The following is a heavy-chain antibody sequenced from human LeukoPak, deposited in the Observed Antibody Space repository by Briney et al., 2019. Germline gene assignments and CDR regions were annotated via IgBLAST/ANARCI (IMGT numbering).Heavy chain of an antibody. Sequence: ASVKVSCKASGYTFTSYDINWVRQATGQGLEWMGWMNPNTGNTGYAQKFQGRVTMTRDTSISTAYMELSSLRSDDTAVYYCARDRGQLWGQDWGQGTLVTVSS. CDR1: GYTFTSYD. CDR2: MNPNTGNT. CDR3: ARDRGQLWGQD. D-gene: IGHD5-18*01. V-gene: IGHV1-8*01. J-gene: IGHJ4*02.